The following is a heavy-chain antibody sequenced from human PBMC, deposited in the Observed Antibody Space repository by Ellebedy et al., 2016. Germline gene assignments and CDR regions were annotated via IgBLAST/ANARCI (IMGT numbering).Heavy chain of an antibody. CDR1: ELTLGNYS. D-gene: IGHD4-17*01. CDR2: ISVGGYTT. CDR3: RQGHYADL. Sequence: GGSLRLXXTASELTLGNYSMSWVRQAPGKGLEWVSTISVGGYTTYFADSVKGRFTVSRDNSKNMVYLQMNNLRLEDTAVYNGRQGHYADLWGQGTLVTVSS. J-gene: IGHJ4*01. V-gene: IGHV3-23*01.